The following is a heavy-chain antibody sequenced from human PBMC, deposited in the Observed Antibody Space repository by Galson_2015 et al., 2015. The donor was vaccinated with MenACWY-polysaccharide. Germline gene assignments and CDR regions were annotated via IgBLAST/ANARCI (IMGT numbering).Heavy chain of an antibody. Sequence: ETLSLTCAVSDYSIRSGYFWGWIRQPPGKGLEWIASIFHSGTTYYNPSLKSRVTISVDTSKNQFSLKLSSVTAADTAVYYCARVEKYSGSFYILYWGQG. CDR3: ARVEKYSGSFYILY. CDR1: DYSIRSGYF. J-gene: IGHJ4*01. CDR2: IFHSGTT. V-gene: IGHV4-38-2*01. D-gene: IGHD1-26*01.